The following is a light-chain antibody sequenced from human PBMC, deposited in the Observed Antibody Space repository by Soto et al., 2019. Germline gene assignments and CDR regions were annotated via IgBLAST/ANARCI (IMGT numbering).Light chain of an antibody. CDR2: GAS. Sequence: EIVMTQSPATLSVSPGERATPSCRASQSVSSSYLAWYQQKPGQAPRLLIYGASSRATGIPDRFSGSGSGTDFTLTISRLEPEDFAVYYCQQYGSSPQFGQGTKVDIK. CDR3: QQYGSSPQ. V-gene: IGKV3-20*01. CDR1: QSVSSSY. J-gene: IGKJ1*01.